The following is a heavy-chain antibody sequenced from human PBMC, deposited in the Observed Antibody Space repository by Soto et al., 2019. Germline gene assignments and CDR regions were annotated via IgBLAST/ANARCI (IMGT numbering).Heavy chain of an antibody. J-gene: IGHJ3*02. CDR1: GFTFSDYA. D-gene: IGHD5-12*01. V-gene: IGHV3-23*01. CDR2: IGGSGGST. CDR3: AKDMGQLTRGYDFDDFDI. Sequence: GGSLRLSCAASGFTFSDYAMGWVRQAPGKGLEWVSIIGGSGGSTYYADSEQGRFTISRDNSKNTLYLQMNGLRVEDTAVYYCAKDMGQLTRGYDFDDFDIWGQGTMVTVSS.